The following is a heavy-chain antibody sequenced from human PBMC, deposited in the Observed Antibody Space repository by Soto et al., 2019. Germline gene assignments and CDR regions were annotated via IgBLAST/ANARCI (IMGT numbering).Heavy chain of an antibody. V-gene: IGHV3-48*01. Sequence: GGSLRLSCAASGFTFSSYSMNWVRQAPGKGLEWVSYISSSSSTIYYADSVKGRFTISRDNAKNQLYLQMNSLRAEDTAVYYCASYSTHYCSGGSCYSGGAFDIWGQGTMVTVSS. D-gene: IGHD2-15*01. CDR1: GFTFSSYS. J-gene: IGHJ3*02. CDR3: ASYSTHYCSGGSCYSGGAFDI. CDR2: ISSSSSTI.